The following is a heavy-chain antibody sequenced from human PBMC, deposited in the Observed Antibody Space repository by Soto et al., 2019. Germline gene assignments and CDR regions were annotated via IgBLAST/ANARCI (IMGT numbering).Heavy chain of an antibody. V-gene: IGHV4-4*02. CDR3: ASRDPGTSVDY. CDR2: IYRTGST. CDR1: GGSFTSNNW. D-gene: IGHD1-7*01. Sequence: SETLSLTCADSGGSFTSNNWWTWVRQPPGQGLEWIGEIYRTGSTNYNPSLKSRVTISLDKSENQFSLKVTSLTAADTAVYYCASRDPGTSVDYWGQGTLVTVSS. J-gene: IGHJ4*02.